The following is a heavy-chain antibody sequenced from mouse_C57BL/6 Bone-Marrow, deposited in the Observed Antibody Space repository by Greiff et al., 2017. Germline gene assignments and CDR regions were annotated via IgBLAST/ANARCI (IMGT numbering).Heavy chain of an antibody. CDR2: INPNNGGT. V-gene: IGHV1-18*01. J-gene: IGHJ1*03. CDR1: GYTFTDYN. CDR3: ARGNGSSCGWYLDV. Sequence: VQLKQSGPELVKPGASVKIPCKASGYTFTDYNMDWVKQSHGKSLEWIGDINPNNGGTIYNQKFKGKATLTVDKSSSAACMELRSLTSEDAAVYYGARGNGSSCGWYLDVWGTGTTVTVSS. D-gene: IGHD1-1*01.